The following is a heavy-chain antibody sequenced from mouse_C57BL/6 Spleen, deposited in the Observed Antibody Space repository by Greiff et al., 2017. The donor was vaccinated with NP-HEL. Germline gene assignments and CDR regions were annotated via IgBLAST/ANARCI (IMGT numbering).Heavy chain of an antibody. J-gene: IGHJ1*03. D-gene: IGHD1-1*01. Sequence: VKVVESGPGLVAPSQSLSITCTVSGFSLTSYGVHWVRQPPGKGLEWLVVIWSDGSTTYNSALKSRLSISKDNSKSQVFLKMNSLQTDDTAMYYCARHYGSRSGYFDVWGTGTTVTVSS. CDR1: GFSLTSYG. V-gene: IGHV2-6-1*01. CDR3: ARHYGSRSGYFDV. CDR2: IWSDGST.